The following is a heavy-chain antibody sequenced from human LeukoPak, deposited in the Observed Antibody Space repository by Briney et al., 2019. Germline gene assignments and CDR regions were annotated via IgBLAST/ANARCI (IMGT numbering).Heavy chain of an antibody. V-gene: IGHV3-9*01. CDR3: AKGYYAILTGPTEN. CDR2: ISWNSDSI. J-gene: IGHJ4*02. D-gene: IGHD3-9*01. Sequence: PGRSLRLSCAASGCTFDCYAMHWVRQAPGKGLEWVSGISWNSDSIGYADSVKGRFSISRDNAKNSLYLPMNSLRAEDTAFYYCAKGYYAILTGPTENWGQGTLVTVCS. CDR1: GCTFDCYA.